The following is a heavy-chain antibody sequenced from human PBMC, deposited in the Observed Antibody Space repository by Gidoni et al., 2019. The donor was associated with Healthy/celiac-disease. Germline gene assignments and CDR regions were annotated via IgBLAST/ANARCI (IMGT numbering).Heavy chain of an antibody. V-gene: IGHV3-48*03. CDR2: ISSSGSTI. D-gene: IGHD3-22*01. Sequence: EVQLVESGGGLVQPGGCLRPCCAASGFTLSSCEMNWVRQAPGKGLEWVSYISSSGSTIYYADSVKGRFTISRDNAKNSLYLQMNSLRAEDTAVYYCARDDDDSSGYQHPSDYWGQGTLVTVSS. J-gene: IGHJ4*02. CDR3: ARDDDDSSGYQHPSDY. CDR1: GFTLSSCE.